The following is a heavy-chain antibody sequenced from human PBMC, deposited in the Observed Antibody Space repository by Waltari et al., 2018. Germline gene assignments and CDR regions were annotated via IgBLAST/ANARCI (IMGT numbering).Heavy chain of an antibody. Sequence: QVQLEESGGGVVQPGRSLRLSGAASGFTFSSYGMHWVRQAPGKGLEWVAVISYDGSNKYDADSVKGRFTISRDNSKNTLYLQMNSLRAEDTAVYYCAKDQGSLLWFGELFSGVDPWGQGTLVTVSS. CDR3: AKDQGSLLWFGELFSGVDP. D-gene: IGHD3-10*01. J-gene: IGHJ5*02. CDR2: ISYDGSNK. CDR1: GFTFSSYG. V-gene: IGHV3-30*18.